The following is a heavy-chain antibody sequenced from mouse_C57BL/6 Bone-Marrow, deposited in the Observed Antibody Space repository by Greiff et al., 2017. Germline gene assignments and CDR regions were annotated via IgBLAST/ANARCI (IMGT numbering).Heavy chain of an antibody. V-gene: IGHV5-4*01. D-gene: IGHD2-3*01. CDR1: GFTFSSYA. CDR3: ARDRAHDGYYLWFAY. J-gene: IGHJ3*01. CDR2: ISDGGSYT. Sequence: EVKLVESGGGLVKPGGSLKLSCAASGFTFSSYAMSWVRQTPEKRLEWVATISDGGSYTYYPDNVKGRFTISRDNAKNNLYLQMRHLKSEDTSMYYCARDRAHDGYYLWFAYWGQGTLVTVSA.